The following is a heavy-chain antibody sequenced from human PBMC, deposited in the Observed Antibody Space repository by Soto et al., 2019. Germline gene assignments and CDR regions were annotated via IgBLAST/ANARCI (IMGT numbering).Heavy chain of an antibody. Sequence: GGSLRLSCAASGFTFSSYAMSWVRQAPGKGLEWVSAISGSGGSTYYADSVKGRFAISRDNSKNTLYLQMNSLRAEDTAVYYCAKSITMIVVVPQYYFDYWGQGTLVTVSS. CDR3: AKSITMIVVVPQYYFDY. J-gene: IGHJ4*02. CDR1: GFTFSSYA. V-gene: IGHV3-23*01. D-gene: IGHD3-22*01. CDR2: ISGSGGST.